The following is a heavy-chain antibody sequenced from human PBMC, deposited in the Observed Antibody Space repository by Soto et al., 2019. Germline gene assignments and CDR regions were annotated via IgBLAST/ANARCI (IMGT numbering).Heavy chain of an antibody. CDR2: MNPDGSEQ. D-gene: IGHD2-21*01. J-gene: IGHJ5*02. CDR1: GFTFSDYW. CDR3: TRDLNHDCGP. Sequence: EVHLVESGGALVQPGGSLRLSCAASGFTFSDYWMTWVRQTPGKGLEGVANMNPDGSEQYYLDSVKGRFTISRDNAKNSLYLQMTNLGGEDTAVYYCTRDLNHDCGPWGQGTQVIVSS. V-gene: IGHV3-7*04.